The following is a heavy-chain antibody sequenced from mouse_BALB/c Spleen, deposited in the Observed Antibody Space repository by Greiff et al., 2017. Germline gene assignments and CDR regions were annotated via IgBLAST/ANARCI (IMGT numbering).Heavy chain of an antibody. CDR1: GYSITSGYY. CDR3: ASGRLYYAMDY. J-gene: IGHJ4*01. V-gene: IGHV3-6*02. Sequence: EVQLQESGPGLVKPSQSLSLTCSVTGYSITSGYYWNWIRQFPGNKLEWMGYISYDGSNNYNPSLKNRISITRDTSKNQFFLKLNSVTTEDTATYYCASGRLYYAMDYGGQGTSVTVSS. CDR2: ISYDGSN.